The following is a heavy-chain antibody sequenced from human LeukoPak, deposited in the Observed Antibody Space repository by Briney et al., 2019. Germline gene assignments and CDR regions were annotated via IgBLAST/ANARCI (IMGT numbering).Heavy chain of an antibody. CDR3: AGDKTTGGWYEFDY. CDR2: ISSSSSYI. V-gene: IGHV3-21*04. J-gene: IGHJ4*02. CDR1: GFTFSTYS. Sequence: GGSLRLSCAASGFTFSTYSMNWVRQAPGKGLEWVSSISSSSSYIYYADSVKGRFTISRDTSKNTVSLQMNSLRAEDTAVYYCAGDKTTGGWYEFDYWGQGTLVTVSS. D-gene: IGHD6-19*01.